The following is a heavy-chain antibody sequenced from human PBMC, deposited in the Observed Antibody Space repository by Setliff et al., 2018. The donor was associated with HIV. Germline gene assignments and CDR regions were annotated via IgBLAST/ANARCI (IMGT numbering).Heavy chain of an antibody. D-gene: IGHD6-19*01. J-gene: IGHJ5*02. CDR3: ASSSGWYGAAQFDP. CDR2: INHSGST. Sequence: SSETLSLTCAVYDGSFSAYYWSWIRQPPGKGLEWIGEINHSGSTNHNPSLKSRVTISLDTSKNQFSLKLSSLTAADTAVYYCASSSGWYGAAQFDPWGQGTRVTVSS. CDR1: DGSFSAYY. V-gene: IGHV4-34*01.